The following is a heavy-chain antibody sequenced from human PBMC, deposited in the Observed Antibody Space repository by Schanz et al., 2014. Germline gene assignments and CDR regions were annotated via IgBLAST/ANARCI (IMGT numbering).Heavy chain of an antibody. CDR1: GFTLSSYN. Sequence: ELQLVESGGGLLQPGGSLRLSCVASGFTLSSYNMNWIRQAPGKGLEWLSYISRDGTTSYYADSVKGRFTISRDNAKNSLYLEMTSLRGEDTAVYYCARENLNWEAFDIWGQGTTVTVSS. J-gene: IGHJ3*02. D-gene: IGHD7-27*01. V-gene: IGHV3-48*04. CDR2: ISRDGTTS. CDR3: ARENLNWEAFDI.